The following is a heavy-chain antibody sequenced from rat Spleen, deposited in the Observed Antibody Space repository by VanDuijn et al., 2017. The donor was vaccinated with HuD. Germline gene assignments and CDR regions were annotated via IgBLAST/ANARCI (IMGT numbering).Heavy chain of an antibody. CDR1: GFNFNDYW. D-gene: IGHD1-5*01. CDR2: INKDSRIL. V-gene: IGHV4-2*01. Sequence: EVKLVESGGGLVQPGRSLKLSCAASGFNFNDYWMGWVRQAPGKGLEWIGEINKDSRILKYNPSLKEKFTNSRDNAQNTLYMQMNSLRSEDTATYYCTRDYNWAIDAWGQGASVTVSS. J-gene: IGHJ4*01. CDR3: TRDYNWAIDA.